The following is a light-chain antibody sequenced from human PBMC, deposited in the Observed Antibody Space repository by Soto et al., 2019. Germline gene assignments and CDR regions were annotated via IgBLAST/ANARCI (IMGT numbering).Light chain of an antibody. Sequence: EIVMMQSPATLSVSPGERATLSCRASQGVSSSLAWYQQKAGQAPRLLIYSASTRATGIPARFSGSGSGTEFTLTISSLQPEDSAVYYCQQYNNWLRTFGQGTKVEIK. CDR3: QQYNNWLRT. CDR2: SAS. CDR1: QGVSSS. V-gene: IGKV3-15*01. J-gene: IGKJ1*01.